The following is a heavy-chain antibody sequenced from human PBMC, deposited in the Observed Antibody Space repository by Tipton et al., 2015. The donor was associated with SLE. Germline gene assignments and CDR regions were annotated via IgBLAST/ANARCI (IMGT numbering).Heavy chain of an antibody. D-gene: IGHD6-19*01. V-gene: IGHV4-59*11. CDR2: IYTNGST. CDR1: GGSISSHY. CDR3: ARASGWYLGWYFDL. Sequence: TLSLTCIVSGGSISSHYWSWVRQPPGKGLEWIGYIYTNGSTNYNPSLKSRVTISVDTSKNQFSLKLSSVTAADTAVYYCARASGWYLGWYFDLWGRGTLVTVSS. J-gene: IGHJ2*01.